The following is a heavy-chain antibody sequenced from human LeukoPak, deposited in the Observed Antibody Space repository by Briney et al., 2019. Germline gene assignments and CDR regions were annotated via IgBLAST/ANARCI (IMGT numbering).Heavy chain of an antibody. CDR1: RYSFTSYW. J-gene: IGHJ4*02. CDR2: IYPGDSDT. V-gene: IGHV5-51*01. D-gene: IGHD6-19*01. CDR3: ARAPVPVAGSFDY. Sequence: GESLKISCKGSRYSFTSYWIGWVRQMPGKGLEWMGIIYPGDSDTRYSPSFQGQVTISADKSISTAYLQWSSLKASDTAMYYCARAPVPVAGSFDYWGQGTLVTVSS.